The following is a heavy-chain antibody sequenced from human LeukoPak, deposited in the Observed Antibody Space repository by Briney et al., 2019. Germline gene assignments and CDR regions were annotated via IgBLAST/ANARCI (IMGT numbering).Heavy chain of an antibody. D-gene: IGHD6-13*01. V-gene: IGHV1-2*02. Sequence: AASVKVSCKASGYTFTGYYMHWVRQAPGQGLEWMGWINPNSGGTNYAQKFQGRVTMTRDTSISTAYMELSRLRSDDTAVYYCARDALPSSSWYGPQYFQHWGQGTLVTVSS. CDR2: INPNSGGT. J-gene: IGHJ1*01. CDR1: GYTFTGYY. CDR3: ARDALPSSSWYGPQYFQH.